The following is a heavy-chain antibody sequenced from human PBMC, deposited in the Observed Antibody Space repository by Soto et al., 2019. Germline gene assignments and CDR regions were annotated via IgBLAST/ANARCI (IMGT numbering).Heavy chain of an antibody. CDR2: IIPMLGIR. Sequence: QVQLVQSGAEVKKPGSSVKVSCKDSGGTFSTYSMFWVRQAPGQGLEWMGRIIPMLGIRNYAQRFQDRVAITADKSTATAHMELSSLRSEDTALYYCTIGSWSGEVFDIWGQGTMVTVS. J-gene: IGHJ3*02. CDR1: GGTFSTYS. V-gene: IGHV1-69*02. CDR3: TIGSWSGEVFDI. D-gene: IGHD2-21*01.